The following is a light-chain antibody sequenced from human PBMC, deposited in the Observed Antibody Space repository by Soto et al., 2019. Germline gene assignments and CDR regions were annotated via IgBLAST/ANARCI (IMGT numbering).Light chain of an antibody. Sequence: DIVLTQSPGTLSLSPGDRATLSCRASQSVTSSYVAWYQHKPGQAPRLLIYGASSRVTGIPDRFSGSGSGTDFTLTISRLEPEDFAVYYCQQYGGSPLTFGGGTKVEIK. V-gene: IGKV3-20*01. CDR1: QSVTSSY. CDR2: GAS. CDR3: QQYGGSPLT. J-gene: IGKJ4*01.